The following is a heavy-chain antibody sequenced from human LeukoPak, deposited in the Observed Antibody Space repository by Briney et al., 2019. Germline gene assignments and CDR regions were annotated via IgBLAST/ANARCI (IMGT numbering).Heavy chain of an antibody. CDR1: GFTFSSYG. CDR3: AKISKRGDRYSWYFDL. CDR2: ISYDGSNK. Sequence: GGSLRLSCAASGFTFSSYGMHWVRQAPGKGLEWVAVISYDGSNKYYADSVKGRFTISRDNSKNTLYLQMNSLRAGDTAVYYCAKISKRGDRYSWYFDLWGRGTLVTVSS. D-gene: IGHD4-17*01. J-gene: IGHJ2*01. V-gene: IGHV3-30*18.